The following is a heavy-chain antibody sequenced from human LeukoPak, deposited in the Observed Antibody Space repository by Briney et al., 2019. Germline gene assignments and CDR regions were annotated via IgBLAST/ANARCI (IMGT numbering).Heavy chain of an antibody. CDR2: IYYSGST. Sequence: PSDTLSLTCAVSGYSISSSNWWGWIRQPPGKGLEWIGYIYYSGSTYYNPSLKSRVTMSVDTSKNQFSLKLSSVTAVDTAVYYCARGSSGWYLVAFDIWGQGRMVTVSS. CDR1: GYSISSSNW. J-gene: IGHJ3*02. D-gene: IGHD6-19*01. CDR3: ARGSSGWYLVAFDI. V-gene: IGHV4-28*03.